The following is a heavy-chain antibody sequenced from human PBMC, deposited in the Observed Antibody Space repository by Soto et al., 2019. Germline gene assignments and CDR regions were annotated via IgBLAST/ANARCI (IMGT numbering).Heavy chain of an antibody. V-gene: IGHV1-69*06. CDR3: AREYRGSTGSFLKQRYHYFAFGMDV. Sequence: ASVKVSCKASGDTFTSYAISWVRQAPGQGLEWMGGIIPIFGTANYAQKFQGRVTITADKSTSTAYMELSSLTSEDTAVYYCAREYRGSTGSFLKQRYHYFAFGMDVWGQGTMVTVSS. CDR2: IIPIFGTA. D-gene: IGHD2-15*01. CDR1: GDTFTSYA. J-gene: IGHJ6*02.